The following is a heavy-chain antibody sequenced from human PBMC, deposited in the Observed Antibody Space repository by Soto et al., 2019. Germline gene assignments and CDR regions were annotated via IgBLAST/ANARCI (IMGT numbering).Heavy chain of an antibody. Sequence: GGSLRLSCAASGFTFSSYWMSWVRQAPGKGLEWVANIKQDGSEKYYVDSVKGRFTISRDNAKNSLNLQMNSLRAEDTAVYYCARDPSWDYDYIWGSYRYGLFWGQGTLVTVSS. V-gene: IGHV3-7*01. CDR2: IKQDGSEK. D-gene: IGHD3-16*02. CDR1: GFTFSSYW. CDR3: ARDPSWDYDYIWGSYRYGLF. J-gene: IGHJ4*02.